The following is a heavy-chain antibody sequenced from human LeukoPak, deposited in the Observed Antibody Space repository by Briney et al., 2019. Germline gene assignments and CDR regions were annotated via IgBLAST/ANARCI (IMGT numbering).Heavy chain of an antibody. V-gene: IGHV3-74*01. CDR1: GFTFSSYE. Sequence: GGSLRLSCAASGFTFSSYEMNWVRQAPGKGLEWVSRINSDGSSTSYADSVKGRFTISRDNAKNTLYLQMNSLRAEDTAVYYCARDPIAPGATPTDWGQGTLVTVSS. J-gene: IGHJ4*02. CDR2: INSDGSST. D-gene: IGHD5-24*01. CDR3: ARDPIAPGATPTD.